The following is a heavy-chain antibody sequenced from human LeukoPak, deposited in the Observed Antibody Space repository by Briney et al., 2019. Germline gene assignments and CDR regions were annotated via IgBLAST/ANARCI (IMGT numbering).Heavy chain of an antibody. J-gene: IGHJ4*02. CDR3: ARGLVGAADY. Sequence: SVKVSCKAPGGTFSSYAISWVRQAPGQGLEWMGGIILIFGTANYAQKFQGRVTITTDESTSTAYMELSSLRSEDTAVYYCARGLVGAADYWGQGTLVTVSS. CDR1: GGTFSSYA. CDR2: IILIFGTA. D-gene: IGHD1-26*01. V-gene: IGHV1-69*05.